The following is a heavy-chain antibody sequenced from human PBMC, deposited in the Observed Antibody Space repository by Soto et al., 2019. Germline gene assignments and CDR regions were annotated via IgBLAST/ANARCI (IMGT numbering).Heavy chain of an antibody. CDR2: INAGNGNT. V-gene: IGHV1-3*01. J-gene: IGHJ4*02. CDR3: ARGGLAAAGWGLFDY. D-gene: IGHD6-13*01. Sequence: QVQLVQSGAEVKKPGASVKVSCKASGYTFTSYAMHWVRQAPGQRLEWMGWINAGNGNTKYSQKFQGRVTITRDTSASTAYMELSSLRSEDTAVYYCARGGLAAAGWGLFDYWGQGTLVTVSS. CDR1: GYTFTSYA.